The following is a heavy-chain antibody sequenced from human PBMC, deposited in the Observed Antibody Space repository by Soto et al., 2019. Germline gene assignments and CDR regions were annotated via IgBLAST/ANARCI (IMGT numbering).Heavy chain of an antibody. CDR3: VKDLDYDILTGYPAL. D-gene: IGHD3-9*01. CDR1: GFPFSSYA. CDR2: ISSKVGST. Sequence: LRLSCSASGFPFSSYAMHWVRQAPGKGLEYVAAISSKVGSTYYADSVKGRFTISRDNSKNTLYLQMSSLRAEDTAVYYCVKDLDYDILTGYPALWGQGTLVTVSS. V-gene: IGHV3-64D*06. J-gene: IGHJ4*02.